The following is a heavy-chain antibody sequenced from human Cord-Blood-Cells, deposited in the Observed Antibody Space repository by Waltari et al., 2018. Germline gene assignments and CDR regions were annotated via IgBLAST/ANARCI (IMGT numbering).Heavy chain of an antibody. D-gene: IGHD3-10*01. CDR1: GGSFSGYS. V-gene: IGHV4-34*01. J-gene: IGHJ5*02. CDR2: INHSGST. CDR3: ARVIYGSGSYSDWFDP. Sequence: QLQLQQWGAGLLKPSETLSLTCAVYGGSFSGYSWSWIRQPPGKGLEWIGEINHSGSTNYNPSLKSRVTISVDTSKNQFSLKLSSVTAADTAVYYCARVIYGSGSYSDWFDPWGQGTLVTVSS.